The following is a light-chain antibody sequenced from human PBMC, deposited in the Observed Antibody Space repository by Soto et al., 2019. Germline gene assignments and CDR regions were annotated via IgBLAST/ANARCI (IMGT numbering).Light chain of an antibody. CDR1: SSNIGSNA. J-gene: IGLJ1*01. CDR2: NNN. CDR3: AAWDDSLIGV. Sequence: QSVLTQPTSASGTPGQRVTISCSGSSSNIGSNAVTWYQQLPGTAPKLLIYNNNKRPSGVPDRFSGSKSGTSASLAISGLQSEDEADYYCAAWDDSLIGVFGTGTKLTVL. V-gene: IGLV1-44*01.